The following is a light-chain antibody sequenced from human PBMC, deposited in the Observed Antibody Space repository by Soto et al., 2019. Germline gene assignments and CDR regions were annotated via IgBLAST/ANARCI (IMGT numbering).Light chain of an antibody. V-gene: IGLV2-14*01. CDR2: EVN. CDR3: SSYTTLSNVV. Sequence: QSALTQPASVSGSPGQSITISCTGTSSDVGTYVYVSWYQQYPGKAPKLMIYEVNNRPSGVSDRFSGSKSGNTASLTISGLQAEDEADYYCSSYTTLSNVVFGGGTKLTVL. CDR1: SSDVGTYVY. J-gene: IGLJ2*01.